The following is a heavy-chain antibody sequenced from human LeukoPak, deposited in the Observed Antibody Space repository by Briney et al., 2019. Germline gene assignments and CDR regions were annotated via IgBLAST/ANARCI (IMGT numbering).Heavy chain of an antibody. CDR1: GGSISNYY. J-gene: IGHJ4*02. Sequence: SETLSLTCTVSGGSISNYYWSWIRQPAGKGLEWIGRIYTSGSTNYNPSLKSRVTMSVDTSKNQFSLKLSSVTAADTAVYYCARDSRFGIFLDYWGQGTLVTVSS. CDR3: ARDSRFGIFLDY. D-gene: IGHD2-15*01. V-gene: IGHV4-4*07. CDR2: IYTSGST.